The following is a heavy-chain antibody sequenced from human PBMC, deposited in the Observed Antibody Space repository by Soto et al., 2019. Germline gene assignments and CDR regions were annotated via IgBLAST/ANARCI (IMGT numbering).Heavy chain of an antibody. V-gene: IGHV3-21*01. CDR2: ISSSSSYI. CDR3: LGYCTNGVCYGMDV. CDR1: GFTFSSYS. D-gene: IGHD2-8*01. Sequence: PVGSLRLSCAASGFTFSSYSMNWVRQAPGKGLEWVSSISSSSSYIYYADSVKGRFTISRDNAKNSLYLQMNSLRAEDTAVYYCLGYCTNGVCYGMDVWGQGTTVTVSS. J-gene: IGHJ6*02.